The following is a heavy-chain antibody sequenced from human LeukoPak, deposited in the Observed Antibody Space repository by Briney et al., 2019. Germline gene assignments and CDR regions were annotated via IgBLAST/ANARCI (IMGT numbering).Heavy chain of an antibody. CDR3: ARGWLPYYFDY. D-gene: IGHD5-24*01. J-gene: IGHJ4*02. CDR1: GYTFTGYY. CDR2: IIPIFGTA. Sequence: VKVSCKASGYTFTGYYMHWVRQAPGQGLEWMGGIIPIFGTANYAQKFQGRVTITTDESTSTAYMELSSLRSEDTAVYYCARGWLPYYFDYWGQGTLVTVSS. V-gene: IGHV1-69*13.